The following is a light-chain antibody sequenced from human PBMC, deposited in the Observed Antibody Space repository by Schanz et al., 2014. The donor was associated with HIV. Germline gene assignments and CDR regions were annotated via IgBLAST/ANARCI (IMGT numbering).Light chain of an antibody. CDR2: SNN. Sequence: QSVLTQPPSASGTPGQRVTISWSGTTSNIGTNTVHRYQPLPGMAPKLLVYSNNQRPPRVPDRFSGSKSGTSASLAISGLRADDEADYYCQSYDSSLSGLVFGGGTKVTVL. V-gene: IGLV1-44*01. CDR1: TSNIGTNT. J-gene: IGLJ3*02. CDR3: QSYDSSLSGLV.